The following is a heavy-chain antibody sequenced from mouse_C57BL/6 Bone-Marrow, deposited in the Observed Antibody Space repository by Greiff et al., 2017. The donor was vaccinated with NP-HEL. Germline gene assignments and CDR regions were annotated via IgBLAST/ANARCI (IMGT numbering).Heavy chain of an antibody. CDR1: GYAFSSSW. V-gene: IGHV1-82*01. CDR3: AREDYDGENFDY. Sequence: QVQLKESGPELVKPGASVKISCKASGYAFSSSWMNWVKQRPGKGLEWIGRIYPGDGDTNYNGKFKGKATLTADKSSSTAYMQLSSLTSEDSAVYFCAREDYDGENFDYWGQGTTLTVSS. J-gene: IGHJ2*01. CDR2: IYPGDGDT. D-gene: IGHD2-4*01.